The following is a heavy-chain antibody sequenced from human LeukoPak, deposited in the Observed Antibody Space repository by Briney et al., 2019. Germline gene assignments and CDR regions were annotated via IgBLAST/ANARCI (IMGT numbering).Heavy chain of an antibody. CDR3: ATRYCSSTSCYAEYCQH. CDR2: INPNSGGT. J-gene: IGHJ1*01. D-gene: IGHD2-2*01. V-gene: IGHV1-2*02. CDR1: GYTFTGYY. Sequence: ASVKVSCKASGYTFTGYYMHWVRQAPGQGLEWMGWINPNSGGTNYAQKFQGRVTVTRDTSISTAYMELSRLRSDDTAVYYCATRYCSSTSCYAEYCQHWGQGTLVTVSS.